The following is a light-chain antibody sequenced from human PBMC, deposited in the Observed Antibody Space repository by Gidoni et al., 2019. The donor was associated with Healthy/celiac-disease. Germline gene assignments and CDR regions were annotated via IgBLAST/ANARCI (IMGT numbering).Light chain of an antibody. CDR3: RQALQPRT. CDR1: QSLLHSNGYNY. J-gene: IGKJ1*01. Sequence: DIVMNQSPLSLHVTPGEPSSISCRSSQSLLHSNGYNYLDWYLQKPGQSPQLLIYLGSNRASGVPVRFSGSGSGTDFTLKISRVEAADVGVYYCRQALQPRTCXQXTKVEIK. V-gene: IGKV2-28*01. CDR2: LGS.